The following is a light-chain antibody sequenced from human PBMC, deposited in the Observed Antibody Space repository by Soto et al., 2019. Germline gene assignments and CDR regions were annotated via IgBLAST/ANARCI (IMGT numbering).Light chain of an antibody. V-gene: IGLV1-47*01. CDR2: RNI. CDR1: SSNIGSNF. J-gene: IGLJ1*01. CDR3: AAWDDSLSGYV. Sequence: QSVLTQPPSASGTPGQRVTISCSGSSSNIGSNFVFWYQQLPGTAPKLLMYRNIQRPSGVPDRFSGSKSGTSASLAISGLRSEDEADYYCAAWDDSLSGYVFGTGTKLTVL.